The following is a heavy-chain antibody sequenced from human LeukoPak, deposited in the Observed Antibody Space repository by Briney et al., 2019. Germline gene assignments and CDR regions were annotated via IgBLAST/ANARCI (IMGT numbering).Heavy chain of an antibody. CDR1: GGSISSYY. Sequence: PSETLSLSCTVSGGSISSYYWSWIRQPPGKGLEWIGYIYYSEKTKYNPSIKKRVTISVDTSKNQFSLKLSSVPAADTAVYYCARSHKAMAGEGLFDYWGQGTLVTVSS. CDR2: IYYSEKT. V-gene: IGHV4-59*01. J-gene: IGHJ4*02. CDR3: ARSHKAMAGEGLFDY. D-gene: IGHD5-18*01.